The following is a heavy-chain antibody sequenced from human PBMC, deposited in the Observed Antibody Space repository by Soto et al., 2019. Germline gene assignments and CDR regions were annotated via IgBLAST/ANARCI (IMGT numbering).Heavy chain of an antibody. D-gene: IGHD4-4*01. J-gene: IGHJ6*02. CDR2: IIPIFGTA. CDR3: ARDKSWYSNQSYYYYGMDV. Sequence: GASVKVSCKASGGTFSSYAISWVRQAPGQGLEWMGGIIPIFGTANYAQKFQGRVTITADESTSTAYMELSSLRSEDTAVYYCARDKSWYSNQSYYYYGMDVWGQGTTVTVS. CDR1: GGTFSSYA. V-gene: IGHV1-69*13.